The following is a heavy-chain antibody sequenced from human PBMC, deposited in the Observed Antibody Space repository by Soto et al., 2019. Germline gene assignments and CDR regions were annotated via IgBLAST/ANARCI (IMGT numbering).Heavy chain of an antibody. V-gene: IGHV3-21*01. CDR2: ISSRSDI. D-gene: IGHD2-2*02. CDR1: GLTFSTYR. CDR3: AREYTAWPLAYGLDV. J-gene: IGHJ6*02. Sequence: GGSMRLSCEGSGLTFSTYRINWVRQAPGKGLEWVSSISSRSDIYYADSVKGRFTISRDNAKNSVSLQMNSLRAEDTAVYYCAREYTAWPLAYGLDVWGQGTTVTVSS.